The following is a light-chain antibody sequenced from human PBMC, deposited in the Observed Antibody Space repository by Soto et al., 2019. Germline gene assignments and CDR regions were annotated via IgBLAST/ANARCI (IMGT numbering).Light chain of an antibody. CDR1: QSVSSTY. Sequence: EIVLTQSPGTLSLSPGERATLSCRARQSVSSTYLAWYQHKLGQAPRLLIYGASSKASGIPDRFSGSGSGTDFTLTISRLEPEDFAVYYCQQYGSSPRSFGQGTKVDIK. CDR3: QQYGSSPRS. V-gene: IGKV3-20*01. J-gene: IGKJ1*01. CDR2: GAS.